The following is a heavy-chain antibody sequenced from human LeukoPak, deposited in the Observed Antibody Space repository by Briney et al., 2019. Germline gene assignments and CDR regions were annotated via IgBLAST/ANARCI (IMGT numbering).Heavy chain of an antibody. Sequence: GGSLRLSCAASGFTFSSYSMNWVRQAPGKGLEWVSSISSSSSYIYYADSVKGRFTISRDNAKNSLYLQMNSLRAEDTAVYYCARGDSSGYYFDYWGQGTLVTVSS. CDR2: ISSSSSYI. V-gene: IGHV3-21*01. J-gene: IGHJ4*02. CDR1: GFTFSSYS. CDR3: ARGDSSGYYFDY. D-gene: IGHD3-22*01.